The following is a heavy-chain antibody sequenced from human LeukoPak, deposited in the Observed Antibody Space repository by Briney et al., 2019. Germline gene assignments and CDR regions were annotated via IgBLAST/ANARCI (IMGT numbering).Heavy chain of an antibody. Sequence: GGSLRLSCAASGFTFTSYGMNWARQAPGKGLEWVSAISNTGGNTYYASSVRGRFTISRDNSKNTLYLQTDRLRAEDTAVYYCAKEMGHSKPFDYWGQGTLVTVSS. D-gene: IGHD5-18*01. CDR1: GFTFTSYG. J-gene: IGHJ4*02. V-gene: IGHV3-23*01. CDR2: ISNTGGNT. CDR3: AKEMGHSKPFDY.